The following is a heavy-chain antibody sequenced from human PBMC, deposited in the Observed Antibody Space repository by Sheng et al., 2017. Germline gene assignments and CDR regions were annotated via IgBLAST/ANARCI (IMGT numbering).Heavy chain of an antibody. V-gene: IGHV3-11*05. Sequence: QVQLVESGGGLVKPGGSLRLSCAASGFTFSDYYMSWIRQAPGKGLEWVSYISSSSSYTNYADSVKGRFTISRDNAKNSLYLQMNSLRAEDTAVYYCARDLIDSSSFDYWGQGTLVTVSS. CDR2: ISSSSSYT. CDR3: ARDLIDSSSFDY. CDR1: GFTFSDYY. J-gene: IGHJ4*02. D-gene: IGHD6-6*01.